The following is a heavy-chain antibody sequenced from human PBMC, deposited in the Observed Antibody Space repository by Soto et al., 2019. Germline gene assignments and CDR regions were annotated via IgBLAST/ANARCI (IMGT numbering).Heavy chain of an antibody. Sequence: SVKVSCKASGGTFSSYAISWVRQAPGQGLEWMGGIIPIFGTANYAQKFQGRVTITADKSTSTAYMELSSLRSEDTAVYYCARTLNMVAATPYYYGMDVWGQGTTVTVSS. J-gene: IGHJ6*02. CDR2: IIPIFGTA. D-gene: IGHD2-15*01. CDR1: GGTFSSYA. CDR3: ARTLNMVAATPYYYGMDV. V-gene: IGHV1-69*06.